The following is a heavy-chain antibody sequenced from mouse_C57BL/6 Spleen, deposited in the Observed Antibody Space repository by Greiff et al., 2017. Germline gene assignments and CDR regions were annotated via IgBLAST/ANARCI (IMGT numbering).Heavy chain of an antibody. Sequence: EVQLQQSGPELVKPGASVKISCKASGYTFTDYYMNWVKQSHGKSLEWIGDINPNNGGTSYNQKFKGKATLTVDKSSSTAYMQLRSLTSEDSAVYYGARYYSNFYARDYWGQGTSVTVSS. V-gene: IGHV1-26*01. CDR1: GYTFTDYY. J-gene: IGHJ4*01. D-gene: IGHD2-5*01. CDR3: ARYYSNFYARDY. CDR2: INPNNGGT.